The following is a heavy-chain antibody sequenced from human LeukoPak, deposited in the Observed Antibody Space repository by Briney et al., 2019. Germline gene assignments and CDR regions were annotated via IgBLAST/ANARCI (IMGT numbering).Heavy chain of an antibody. J-gene: IGHJ4*02. CDR3: AKGPMIVVVRKPHYFDY. CDR1: GFTFSSYA. CDR2: ISCSGGST. V-gene: IGHV3-23*01. Sequence: GGSLRLSCAASGFTFSSYAMSWVRQAPGKGLEWVSAISCSGGSTYYADSVKGRFTISRDNSKNTLYLQMNSLRAEDTAVYYCAKGPMIVVVRKPHYFDYWGQGTLVTVSS. D-gene: IGHD3-22*01.